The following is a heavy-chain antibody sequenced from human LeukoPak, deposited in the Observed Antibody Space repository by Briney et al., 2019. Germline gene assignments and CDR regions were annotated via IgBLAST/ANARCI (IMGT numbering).Heavy chain of an antibody. CDR3: ARAVYYYDRSGYPNTLDS. D-gene: IGHD3-22*01. Sequence: PGGSLRLSCAASGFAFSGYSMTWVRQAAGKGLEWVSYMSGGSSAIYYADSVKGRFTISRDDAKNSLYLQMNSLRDEDTAVYYCARAVYYYDRSGYPNTLDSWGQGTLVTVSS. V-gene: IGHV3-48*02. CDR2: MSGGSSAI. CDR1: GFAFSGYS. J-gene: IGHJ4*02.